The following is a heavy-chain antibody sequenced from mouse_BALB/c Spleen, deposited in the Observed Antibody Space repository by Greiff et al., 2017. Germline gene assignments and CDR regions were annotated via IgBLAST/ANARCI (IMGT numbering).Heavy chain of an antibody. CDR1: GFTFSDYY. Sequence: EVKLMESGGGLVKPGGSLKLSCAASGFTFSDYYMYWVRQTPEKRLEWVATISDGGSYTYYPDSVKGRFTISRDNAKNNLYLQMSSLKSEDTAMYYCARDYDYDGPYYAMDYWGQGTSVTVSS. CDR3: ARDYDYDGPYYAMDY. J-gene: IGHJ4*01. V-gene: IGHV5-4*02. D-gene: IGHD2-4*01. CDR2: ISDGGSYT.